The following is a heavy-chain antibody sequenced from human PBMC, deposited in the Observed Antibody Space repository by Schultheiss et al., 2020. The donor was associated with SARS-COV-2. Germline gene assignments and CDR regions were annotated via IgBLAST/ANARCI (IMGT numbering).Heavy chain of an antibody. D-gene: IGHD1-26*01. Sequence: GESLKISCAASGFTFSRYDMHWVRQATGKGLEWVSAIGTAGDTYYQGSVKGRFTISRENAKNSLYLQMNSLRAGDTAVYYCARGYREYYMDVWGKGTTVTVSS. CDR3: ARGYREYYMDV. J-gene: IGHJ6*03. CDR2: IGTAGDT. V-gene: IGHV3-13*04. CDR1: GFTFSRYD.